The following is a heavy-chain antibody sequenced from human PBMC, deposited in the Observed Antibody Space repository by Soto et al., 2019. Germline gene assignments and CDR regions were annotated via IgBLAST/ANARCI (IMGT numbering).Heavy chain of an antibody. CDR3: ARFTKRSYSVWFDP. J-gene: IGHJ5*02. Sequence: GGSLRLSCAASGFTFSSYSMNWVRQAPGKGLEWVSPISSSSSYIYYADSVKGRFTISRDNAKNSLYLQMNSLRAEDTAVYYCARFTKRSYSVWFDPWGQGTLVTVSS. D-gene: IGHD1-26*01. CDR1: GFTFSSYS. CDR2: ISSSSSYI. V-gene: IGHV3-21*01.